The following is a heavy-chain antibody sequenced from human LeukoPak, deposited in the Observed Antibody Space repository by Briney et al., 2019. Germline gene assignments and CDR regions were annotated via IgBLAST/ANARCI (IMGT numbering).Heavy chain of an antibody. CDR2: INPSGGST. CDR1: GYTFTSYY. J-gene: IGHJ4*02. Sequence: ASVKVSCKASGYTFTSYYMHSVRQAPGQGLEWMGIINPSGGSTSYAQKFQGRVTMTRDMSTSTVYMELSSLRSEDTAVYYCASAAARWGFDYWGQGTLVTVSS. V-gene: IGHV1-46*01. D-gene: IGHD6-6*01. CDR3: ASAAARWGFDY.